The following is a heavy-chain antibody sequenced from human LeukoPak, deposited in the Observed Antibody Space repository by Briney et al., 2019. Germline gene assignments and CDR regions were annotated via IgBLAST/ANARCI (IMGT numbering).Heavy chain of an antibody. CDR2: IYYTGST. CDR1: GGSISSSSYY. D-gene: IGHD2-2*01. Sequence: SETLSLTCTVSGGSISSSSYYWGWIRQPPGTGLEWIGNIYYTGSTYYNPSLKSRVTISVDTSKNQFSLKLSSVTAADTAVYYCARGGTSGYSSTRHFWGGNYYFDYWGQGSLVTVSS. J-gene: IGHJ4*02. CDR3: ARGGTSGYSSTRHFWGGNYYFDY. V-gene: IGHV4-39*01.